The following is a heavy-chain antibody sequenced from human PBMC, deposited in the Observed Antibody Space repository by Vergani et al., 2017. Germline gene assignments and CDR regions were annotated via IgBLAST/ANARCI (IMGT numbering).Heavy chain of an antibody. CDR2: IKQDGSEK. J-gene: IGHJ4*02. CDR1: GFTFSSYW. D-gene: IGHD5-18*01. CDR3: ARDAGYSYGSLDY. Sequence: EVQLVESGGGLVQPGGSLRLSCAASGFTFSSYWMSWVCQAPGKGLEWVANIKQDGSEKYYVDSVKGRFTISRDNAKNSLYLQMNSLRAEDTAVYYCARDAGYSYGSLDYWGQGTLVTVSS. V-gene: IGHV3-7*01.